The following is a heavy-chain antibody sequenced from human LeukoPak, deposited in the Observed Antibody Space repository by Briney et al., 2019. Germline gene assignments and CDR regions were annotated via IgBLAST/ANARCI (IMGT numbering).Heavy chain of an antibody. V-gene: IGHV4-59*01. CDR2: MYYSGST. CDR3: ARGFSSWPYYFDY. CDR1: GGSISRYY. J-gene: IGHJ4*02. Sequence: SETLSLTCSVSGGSISRYYWNWIRQPPGKGLEWIGYMYYSGSTNYNPSLKSRVTISIDTSKNQFSLKLSSVTAADTAVYCCARGFSSWPYYFDYWGQGTLVTVSS. D-gene: IGHD6-13*01.